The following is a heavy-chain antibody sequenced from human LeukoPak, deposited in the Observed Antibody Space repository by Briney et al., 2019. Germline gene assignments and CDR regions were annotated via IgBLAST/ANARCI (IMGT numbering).Heavy chain of an antibody. Sequence: PSQTLSLTCTVSGGSISSGSYYWSWIRQPAGRGLEWIGRIYTSGSTNYNPSLKSRVTISVDTSKNQFSLKLSSVTAADTAVYYCARGLGQWLVRRNWFDPWGQGTLVTVSS. J-gene: IGHJ5*02. D-gene: IGHD6-19*01. CDR2: IYTSGST. CDR1: GGSISSGSYY. CDR3: ARGLGQWLVRRNWFDP. V-gene: IGHV4-61*02.